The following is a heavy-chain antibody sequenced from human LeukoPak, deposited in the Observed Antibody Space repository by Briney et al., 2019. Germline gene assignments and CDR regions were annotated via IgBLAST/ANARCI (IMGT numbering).Heavy chain of an antibody. CDR1: GFTFSNNY. CDR3: ARDYYGP. J-gene: IGHJ5*02. V-gene: IGHV3-66*03. Sequence: PGGSLRLSCAASGFTFSNNYMRWVRQAPGKGLEWVSSIYSRGSTSYLDSVKGRFTISRDNSKNTLFLQMNSLRVEVTAVYYCARDYYGPWGQGTLVTVSS. CDR2: IYSRGST. D-gene: IGHD3-22*01.